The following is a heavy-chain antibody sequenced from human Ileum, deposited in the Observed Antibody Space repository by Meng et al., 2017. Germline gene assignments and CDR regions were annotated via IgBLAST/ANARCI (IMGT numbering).Heavy chain of an antibody. J-gene: IGHJ5*02. V-gene: IGHV1-69*10. D-gene: IGHD2-15*01. Sequence: QVQVVQSGAEVKYPGSSVTVSCKASGGAFSSSAIGWLRQATGRGLEWMGGIIPILNASTYAQNFKGRVSLSADMATTTVYMELSSLTSDDTAVYFCARDCSGGGCFDPWGQGTLVTVSS. CDR3: ARDCSGGGCFDP. CDR1: GGAFSSSA. CDR2: IIPILNAS.